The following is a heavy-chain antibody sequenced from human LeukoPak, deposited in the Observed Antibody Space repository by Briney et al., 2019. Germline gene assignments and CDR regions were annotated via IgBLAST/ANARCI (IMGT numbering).Heavy chain of an antibody. J-gene: IGHJ4*02. Sequence: PSETLSLTCTVSGGSISSYYWSWIRQPPGEGLEWIGYIRQPPGKGLEWIGYMHYSGSTNYNPSLKSRVTISIDTSKNQFSLKLSSVTAADTAVYYCGRSAGFVHFDHWGQGTLVTVSS. D-gene: IGHD3-16*01. CDR1: GGSISSYY. V-gene: IGHV4-59*01. CDR3: GRSAGFVHFDH. CDR2: MHYSGST.